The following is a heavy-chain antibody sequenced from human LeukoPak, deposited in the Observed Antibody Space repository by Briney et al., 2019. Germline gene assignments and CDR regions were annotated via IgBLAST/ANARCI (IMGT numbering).Heavy chain of an antibody. CDR1: GFTFSSYA. CDR3: ARDRGLLLWFGESHFDY. CDR2: ISYDGSNK. V-gene: IGHV3-30-3*01. Sequence: GGSLRLSCAASGFTFSSYAMHWVRQAPGKGLEWVAVISYDGSNKYYADFVKGRFTISRDNSKNTLYLQMNSLRAEDTAVYYCARDRGLLLWFGESHFDYWGQGTLVTVPS. D-gene: IGHD3-10*01. J-gene: IGHJ4*02.